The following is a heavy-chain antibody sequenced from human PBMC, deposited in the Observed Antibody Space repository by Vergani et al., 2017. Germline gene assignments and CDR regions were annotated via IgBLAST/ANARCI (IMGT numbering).Heavy chain of an antibody. CDR1: GGSINSGGYF. J-gene: IGHJ5*02. V-gene: IGHV4-31*02. D-gene: IGHD2-21*01. CDR3: GKAPVGGNCFDP. CDR2: ISYTRST. Sequence: QVQLQESGPGLVKPSQTLSLTCIVSGGSINSGGYFWSWIRQHPGKGLEWVGYISYTRSTTYNPSLKSRVNVSVDTTKNPFSLKLTSGTAADRAIYYCGKAPVGGNCFDPWRQGTLVTVSS.